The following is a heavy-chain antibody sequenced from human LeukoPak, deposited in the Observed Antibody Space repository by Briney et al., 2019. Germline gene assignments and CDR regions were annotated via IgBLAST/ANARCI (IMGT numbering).Heavy chain of an antibody. CDR3: ARGVEPLAANTLAY. Sequence: PGGSLRLSCAASGFTFSSYAMHWVRQAPGKGLEWVAVISYDGSNKYYADSVKGRFTISRDNSKNTLYLEMNSLSPDDTAVYYCARGVEPLAANTLAYWGQGTLVTVSS. V-gene: IGHV3-30*14. J-gene: IGHJ4*02. CDR1: GFTFSSYA. D-gene: IGHD1-14*01. CDR2: ISYDGSNK.